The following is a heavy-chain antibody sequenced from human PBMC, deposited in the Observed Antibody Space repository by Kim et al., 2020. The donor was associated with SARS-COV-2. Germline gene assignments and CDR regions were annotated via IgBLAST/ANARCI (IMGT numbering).Heavy chain of an antibody. V-gene: IGHV3-23*01. CDR1: GFAFGSYA. D-gene: IGHD4-17*01. Sequence: GGSLRLSCAASGFAFGSYAMSWVRQAPGKGLDWVSVISGSGGSTYYADSVKGRFTISRDNSKNTLYMQMNSLRVEDTAVYYCAKGDNGDYGGYWGQGTLSPSPQ. J-gene: IGHJ4*02. CDR3: AKGDNGDYGGY. CDR2: ISGSGGST.